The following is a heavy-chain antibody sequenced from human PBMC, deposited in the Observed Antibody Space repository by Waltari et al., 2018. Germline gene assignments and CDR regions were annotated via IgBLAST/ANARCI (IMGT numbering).Heavy chain of an antibody. Sequence: QVQLQESGPGLVKPSETLSLTCVVSGYSISSGYYWGWIRQPPGKGLERIGSIYHSGSTYYNPSLKSRVTMSIDTSRNQCSLKLTSVTAADTAVYYCARHGTRITMTSSFHYWGQGTLVTVSS. V-gene: IGHV4-38-2*01. CDR1: GYSISSGYY. J-gene: IGHJ4*02. D-gene: IGHD3-3*01. CDR3: ARHGTRITMTSSFHY. CDR2: IYHSGST.